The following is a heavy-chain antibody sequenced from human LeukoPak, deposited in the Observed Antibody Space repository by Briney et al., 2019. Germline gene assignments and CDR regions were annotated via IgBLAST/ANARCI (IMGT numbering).Heavy chain of an antibody. V-gene: IGHV3-30-3*01. CDR3: ASSVEYYGMDV. D-gene: IGHD5/OR15-5a*01. CDR2: ISYDGSNK. CDR1: GFTFGSYA. Sequence: GGSLRLSCAASGFTFGSYAMHWVRQAPGKGLEWVAVISYDGSNKYYADSVKGRFTISRDNSKNTLYLQMNSLRAEDTAVYYCASSVEYYGMDVWGQGTTVTVSS. J-gene: IGHJ6*02.